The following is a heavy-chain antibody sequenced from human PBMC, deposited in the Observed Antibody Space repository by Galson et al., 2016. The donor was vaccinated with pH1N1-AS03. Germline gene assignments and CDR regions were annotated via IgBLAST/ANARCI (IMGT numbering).Heavy chain of an antibody. V-gene: IGHV1-18*01. Sequence: SVKVSCKASGYTFTNFGIIWVRQAPGQGLECLGWISAYSGNTDYAQSLQGRVSMTTDPSTSTAYMELTSLTSDDTAIYYCARDLRSDFGNSFVAGVQFGRYWGQGTLVTVSS. CDR1: GYTFTNFG. CDR3: ARDLRSDFGNSFVAGVQFGRY. D-gene: IGHD4-17*01. J-gene: IGHJ4*02. CDR2: ISAYSGNT.